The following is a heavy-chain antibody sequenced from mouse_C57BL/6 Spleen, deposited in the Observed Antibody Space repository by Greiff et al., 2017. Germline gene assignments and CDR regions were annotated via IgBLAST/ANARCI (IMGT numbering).Heavy chain of an antibody. Sequence: QVQLQQSGAELVKPGASVKISCTASGYAFSSYWMNWVKQRPGKGLEWIGQIYPGDGDTNYTGKFKGKATLTADKSSSTAYMQLSSLTSEDSAVDYCARSGYGSSYGDWGQGTTLTVSS. CDR2: IYPGDGDT. CDR3: ARSGYGSSYGD. CDR1: GYAFSSYW. D-gene: IGHD1-1*01. J-gene: IGHJ2*01. V-gene: IGHV1-80*01.